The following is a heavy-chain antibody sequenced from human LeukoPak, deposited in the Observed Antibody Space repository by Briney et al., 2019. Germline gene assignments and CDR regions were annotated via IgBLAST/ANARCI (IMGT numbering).Heavy chain of an antibody. D-gene: IGHD3-10*01. CDR3: ARYYGAGSYSAYYYFGMDV. V-gene: IGHV4-59*08. CDR2: IYYSGST. Sequence: TPSETLSLTCTVSGVSIRSYYWSWLRQSPGKGLEWIGYIYYSGSTNYNPSLKSRVTISVDTSKNQFSLRLSSVTAADTAVYYCARYYGAGSYSAYYYFGMDVWGQGTTVTVSS. J-gene: IGHJ6*02. CDR1: GVSIRSYY.